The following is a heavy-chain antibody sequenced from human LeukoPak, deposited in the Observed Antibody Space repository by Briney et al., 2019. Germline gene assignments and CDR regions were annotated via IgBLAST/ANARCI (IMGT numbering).Heavy chain of an antibody. Sequence: SSVKVSCKASGGTFSSYTISWVRQAPGQGLEWMGRIIPILGIANYAQKFQGRVTITADKSTSTAYMELSSLRSEDTAVYYCASSRDGYNYGGPVPFDYWGQGTLVTVSS. D-gene: IGHD5-24*01. V-gene: IGHV1-69*02. CDR1: GGTFSSYT. CDR2: IIPILGIA. J-gene: IGHJ4*02. CDR3: ASSRDGYNYGGPVPFDY.